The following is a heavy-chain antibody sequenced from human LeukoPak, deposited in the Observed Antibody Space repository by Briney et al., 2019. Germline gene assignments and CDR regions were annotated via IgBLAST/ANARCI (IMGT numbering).Heavy chain of an antibody. D-gene: IGHD5-24*01. CDR3: ARATPLDSYYYYYGLDV. Sequence: SETLSLTCTVSGGSISSYYWTWIRQSPGKGLEWIGYIYYSGSTNYNPSLKSRVTILVDTSKNQFSLNLSSVTAADTAVYYCARATPLDSYYYYYGLDVWGQGALVTVSS. V-gene: IGHV4-59*01. CDR2: IYYSGST. J-gene: IGHJ6*02. CDR1: GGSISSYY.